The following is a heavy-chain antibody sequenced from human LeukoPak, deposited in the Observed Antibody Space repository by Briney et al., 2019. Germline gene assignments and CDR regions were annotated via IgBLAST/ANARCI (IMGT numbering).Heavy chain of an antibody. Sequence: GRSLRLSCAASGFTFSTYVMHWVRQAPGKELEWVALIWYDESNEYYADSVKGRFTISRDNAEKSLFLQMSSLRAEDTALYYCGRVPSTYRTIDHWGQGTRVTVSS. CDR2: IWYDESNE. V-gene: IGHV3-33*01. D-gene: IGHD2-2*01. CDR1: GFTFSTYV. J-gene: IGHJ4*02. CDR3: GRVPSTYRTIDH.